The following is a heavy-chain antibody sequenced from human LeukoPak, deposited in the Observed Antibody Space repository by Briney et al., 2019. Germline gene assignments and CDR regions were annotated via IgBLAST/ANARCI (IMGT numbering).Heavy chain of an antibody. CDR2: IYSDGSA. V-gene: IGHV3-66*04. Sequence: GGSLRLSCAASGLTVSSNYMSWVRQAPGEGLEWVAAIYSDGSAYYADSVKGRFTISRDNSKDTLYLQMNSLRAEDTAVYYCAKQRIAAAEESVDYWGQGTLVTVSS. J-gene: IGHJ4*02. CDR1: GLTVSSNY. D-gene: IGHD6-13*01. CDR3: AKQRIAAAEESVDY.